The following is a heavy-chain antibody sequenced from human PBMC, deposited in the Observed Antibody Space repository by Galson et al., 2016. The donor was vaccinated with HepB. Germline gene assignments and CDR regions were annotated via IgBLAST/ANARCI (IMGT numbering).Heavy chain of an antibody. CDR2: IGTAGDT. Sequence: SLRLSCAASGFTFSSYDMHWVRQATGKGLEWVSTIGTAGDTYYPGSVKGRFTISRENAKNSLYLQINSLRAGDTAVYYCARWRDYNYGMDVWGQGTTVTVSS. CDR3: ARWRDYNYGMDV. CDR1: GFTFSSYD. J-gene: IGHJ6*02. V-gene: IGHV3-13*01. D-gene: IGHD3-3*01.